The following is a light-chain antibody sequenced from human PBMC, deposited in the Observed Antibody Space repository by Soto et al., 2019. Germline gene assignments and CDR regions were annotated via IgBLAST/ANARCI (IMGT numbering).Light chain of an antibody. CDR1: QSVSSSY. J-gene: IGKJ1*01. Sequence: IVLTQSPGTLSLSPGERATLSCRASQSVSSSYLAWYQHKPGQAPRLLIYGASSRATGIPDRFSGSGSGTDFTLTISRLEPEDFAVYYCQQYSSSPGWTFGQGTKVEIK. CDR2: GAS. V-gene: IGKV3-20*01. CDR3: QQYSSSPGWT.